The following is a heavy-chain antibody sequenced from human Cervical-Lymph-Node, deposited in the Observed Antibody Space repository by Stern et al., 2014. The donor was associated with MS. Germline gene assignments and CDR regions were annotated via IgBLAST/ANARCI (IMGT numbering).Heavy chain of an antibody. CDR1: GFTFTSSA. CDR2: IVDGSGNT. J-gene: IGHJ3*02. D-gene: IGHD3-22*01. CDR3: AALEYYYDSSGFDAFDI. Sequence: QMKLVQSGPEVKKPGTSVKVSCKASGFTFTSSAVQWVRQARGQRLEWVGRIVDGSGNTNYAQKFQERVTITRDMSTSTAYMELSSLRSEDTAVYYCAALEYYYDSSGFDAFDIWGQGTMVTVSS. V-gene: IGHV1-58*01.